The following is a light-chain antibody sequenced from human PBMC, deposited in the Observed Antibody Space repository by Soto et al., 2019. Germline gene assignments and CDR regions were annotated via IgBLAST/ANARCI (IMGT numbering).Light chain of an antibody. CDR2: DAS. CDR3: QQRSDWVT. J-gene: IGKJ4*01. Sequence: EIVLTKSPATLSLSPGEGATLSCRAGRRVSSSVAWYQQKPGQSPRLLIYDASNRATGIPVRFSGSGSGTDFTLTISSLEPEDFAVYYCQQRSDWVTFGGGTKVEL. V-gene: IGKV3-11*01. CDR1: RRVSSS.